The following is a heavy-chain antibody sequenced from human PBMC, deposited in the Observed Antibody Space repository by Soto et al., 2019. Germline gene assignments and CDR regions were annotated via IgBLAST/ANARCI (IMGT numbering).Heavy chain of an antibody. CDR3: AKTYGSGSYYKGY. D-gene: IGHD3-10*01. CDR2: ISYDGSNK. Sequence: PGGSLRLSCAASGFTFSTYAMHWVRQAPGKGLEWVAVISYDGSNKYYADSVKGRFTISRDNSKNTLYLQMNSLRAEDTAVYYCAKTYGSGSYYKGYWGQGTLVTVSS. V-gene: IGHV3-30-3*01. J-gene: IGHJ4*02. CDR1: GFTFSTYA.